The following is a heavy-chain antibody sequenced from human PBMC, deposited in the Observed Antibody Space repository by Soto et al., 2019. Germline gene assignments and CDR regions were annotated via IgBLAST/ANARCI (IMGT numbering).Heavy chain of an antibody. CDR3: ARDVISAALPYHSCGMDV. Sequence: GESLKISCKGSGYSFTSYWIGWVRQMPGKGLEWMGIIYPGDSDTRYSPSFQGQVTLSADRSISAAYLQWSSLKASDAAMYYCARDVISAALPYHSCGMDVWCKGPTVTVSS. D-gene: IGHD6-25*01. CDR1: GYSFTSYW. V-gene: IGHV5-51*01. CDR2: IYPGDSDT. J-gene: IGHJ6*04.